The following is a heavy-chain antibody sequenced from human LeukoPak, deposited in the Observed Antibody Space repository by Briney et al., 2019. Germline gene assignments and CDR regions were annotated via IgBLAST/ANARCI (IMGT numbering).Heavy chain of an antibody. CDR3: ARDCTMVRGDSCGMDA. Sequence: SETLSLTCVVSGGSITSGGHSWSWIRQPPGKGLEWIGYIYDSGNTYYNPSLKSRVTISIDRSKNQFSLKVTSVTAADTAVYYCARDCTMVRGDSCGMDAWGQGTTVTVSS. J-gene: IGHJ6*02. CDR1: GGSITSGGHS. CDR2: IYDSGNT. D-gene: IGHD3-10*01. V-gene: IGHV4-30-2*01.